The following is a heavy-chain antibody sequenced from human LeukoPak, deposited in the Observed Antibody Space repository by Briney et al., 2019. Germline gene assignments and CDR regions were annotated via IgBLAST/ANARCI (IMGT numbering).Heavy chain of an antibody. Sequence: GGSLRLSCAASGFTFSSYGMHWVRQAPGKGLEWVAVISYDGSNKYYADSVKGRFTISRDNSKNTLYLQMNSLRAEDTAVYYCARDVEQLELPDYWGQGTLVTVSS. J-gene: IGHJ4*02. V-gene: IGHV3-30*03. CDR2: ISYDGSNK. CDR3: ARDVEQLELPDY. CDR1: GFTFSSYG. D-gene: IGHD1-7*01.